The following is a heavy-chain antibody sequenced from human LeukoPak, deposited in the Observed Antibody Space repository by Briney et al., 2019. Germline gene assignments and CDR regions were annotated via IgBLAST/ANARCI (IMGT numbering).Heavy chain of an antibody. J-gene: IGHJ3*02. CDR2: IYSDGSST. V-gene: IGHV3-74*01. CDR3: ARGEYCSGGSCYSAAFDI. Sequence: GGSLGLSCAASGFTFSSYWKHWVRQAPGKGLVWVSRIYSDGSSTNYADSVKGRFTISRDNAKNTLYLQMNSLRAEDTAVYYCARGEYCSGGSCYSAAFDIWGQGTMVTVSS. D-gene: IGHD2-15*01. CDR1: GFTFSSYW.